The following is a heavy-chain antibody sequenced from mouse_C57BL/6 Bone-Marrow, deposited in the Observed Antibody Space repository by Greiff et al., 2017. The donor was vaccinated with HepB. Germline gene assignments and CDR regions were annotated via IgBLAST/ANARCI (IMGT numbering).Heavy chain of an antibody. V-gene: IGHV7-1*01. CDR2: SRNKANDYTT. CDR3: ARDAWDGYAMDY. CDR1: GFTFSDFY. D-gene: IGHD4-1*01. J-gene: IGHJ4*01. Sequence: EVQGVESGGGLVQSGRSLRLSCATSGFTFSDFYMEWVRQAPGKGLEWIAASRNKANDYTTEYSASVKGRFIVSRDTSQSILYLQMNALRAEDTAIYYCARDAWDGYAMDYWGQGTSVTVSS.